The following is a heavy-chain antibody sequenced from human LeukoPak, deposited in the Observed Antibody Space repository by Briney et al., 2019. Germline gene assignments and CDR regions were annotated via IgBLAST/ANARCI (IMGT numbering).Heavy chain of an antibody. CDR3: AKEKPVFGYSSGFDY. CDR1: GFTFSSYG. Sequence: GGSLRLSCAASGFTFSSYGMHWVRQAPGKGLXXXXXISYDGSNKYYADSVKGRFTISRDNSKNTLYLQMNSLRAEDTAVYYCAKEKPVFGYSSGFDYWGQGTLVTVSS. J-gene: IGHJ4*02. D-gene: IGHD6-19*01. CDR2: ISYDGSNK. V-gene: IGHV3-30*18.